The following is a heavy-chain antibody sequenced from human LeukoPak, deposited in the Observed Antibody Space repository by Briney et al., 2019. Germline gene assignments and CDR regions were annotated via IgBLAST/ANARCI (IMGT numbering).Heavy chain of an antibody. CDR2: IYHSGST. J-gene: IGHJ6*03. CDR1: GYSISSGYY. Sequence: SETLSLTCTVSGYSISSGYYWGWIRQPPGKELEWIGSIYHSGSTYYNPSLKSRVSISLDTPKNQFSLKLTSVTAADTAVYYCARDETYSSDWQSNHNYYYMDVWGKGTTVTVSS. V-gene: IGHV4-38-2*02. CDR3: ARDETYSSDWQSNHNYYYMDV. D-gene: IGHD6-19*01.